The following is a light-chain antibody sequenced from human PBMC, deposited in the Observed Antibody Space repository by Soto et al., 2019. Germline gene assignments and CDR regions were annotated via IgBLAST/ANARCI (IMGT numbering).Light chain of an antibody. V-gene: IGKV4-1*01. J-gene: IGKJ1*01. Sequence: DIVMTQSPDSLAVSLGERATINCKSSQSVLYSSNNKNYLAWYQQKPGQPPKLLIYWASTRESGVPDRFSGSGSGTDFTLTISSLQAEDVAVYYCQLYSIPWTFGQGTKVEIK. CDR1: QSVLYSSNNKNY. CDR3: QLYSIPWT. CDR2: WAS.